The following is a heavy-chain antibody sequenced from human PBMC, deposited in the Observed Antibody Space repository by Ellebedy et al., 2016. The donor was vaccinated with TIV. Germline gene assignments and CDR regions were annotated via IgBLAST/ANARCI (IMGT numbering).Heavy chain of an antibody. CDR3: AKEYHSGSGSYYNN. J-gene: IGHJ4*02. CDR1: GFTFSSYT. Sequence: GESLKISCAASGFTFSSYTMSWVRQAPGKGLEWVSDITGSGGRTYYANSVRGRFTISRDNSKYTLYLQMSSLRVEDTAVYFCAKEYHSGSGSYYNNWGQGTLVTVSS. CDR2: ITGSGGRT. D-gene: IGHD3-10*01. V-gene: IGHV3-23*01.